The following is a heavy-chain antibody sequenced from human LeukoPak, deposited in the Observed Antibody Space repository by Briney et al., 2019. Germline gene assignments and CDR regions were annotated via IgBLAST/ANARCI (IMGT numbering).Heavy chain of an antibody. D-gene: IGHD3-22*01. J-gene: IGHJ4*02. CDR2: IYYSGSA. CDR1: GGSISSSSYY. Sequence: PSETLSLTCTVSGGSISSSSYYWGWIRQPPGKGLEWIGSIYYSGSAYYNPSLKSRVTISVGTSKNQFSLKLSSVTAADTAVYYCARRNQVLREYYYDSSGYLYFDYWGQGTLVTVSS. CDR3: ARRNQVLREYYYDSSGYLYFDY. V-gene: IGHV4-39*01.